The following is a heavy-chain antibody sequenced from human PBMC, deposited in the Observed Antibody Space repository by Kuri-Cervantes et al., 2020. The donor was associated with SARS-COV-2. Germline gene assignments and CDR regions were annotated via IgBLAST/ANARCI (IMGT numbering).Heavy chain of an antibody. Sequence: GGSLRLSCAASGFTFSSYGMLWVRQAPGKGLEWVAFIRYDGSNKYYADSVKGRFTISRDNSKNTLYLQMNSLRAEDTAVYYCARRGVVPAARPGYYYYYMDVWGKGTTVTVSS. V-gene: IGHV3-30*02. CDR2: IRYDGSNK. CDR3: ARRGVVPAARPGYYYYYMDV. J-gene: IGHJ6*03. CDR1: GFTFSSYG. D-gene: IGHD2-2*01.